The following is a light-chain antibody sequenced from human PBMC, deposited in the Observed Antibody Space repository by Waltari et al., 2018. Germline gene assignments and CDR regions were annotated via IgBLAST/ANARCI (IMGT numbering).Light chain of an antibody. J-gene: IGKJ1*01. CDR2: KVS. CDR1: SLIYSDQNTY. CDR3: MQGTQWPRT. V-gene: IGKV2-30*01. Sequence: SLIYSDQNTYLNRFRRGPAQSPRLLIYKVSHRNSWVPDRFSGSGSGTDFTLKSRRVEAEDVGFYFCMQGTQWPRTFGQGTKVEIK.